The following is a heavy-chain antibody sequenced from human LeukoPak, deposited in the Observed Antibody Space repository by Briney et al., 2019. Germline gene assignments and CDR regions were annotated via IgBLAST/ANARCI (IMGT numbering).Heavy chain of an antibody. CDR3: ARGRARGIYGRSIQPHLY. CDR2: IYYSGST. V-gene: IGHV4-59*11. CDR1: GGSISSHY. D-gene: IGHD4-17*01. Sequence: PSETLSLTCTVSGGSISSHYWSWMRQPPGKGLEWIGYIYYSGSTNYNPSLKSRVTISVDTSKNQFSLKLSSVTAADTAVYYCARGRARGIYGRSIQPHLYWGQGTPVTVSS. J-gene: IGHJ4*02.